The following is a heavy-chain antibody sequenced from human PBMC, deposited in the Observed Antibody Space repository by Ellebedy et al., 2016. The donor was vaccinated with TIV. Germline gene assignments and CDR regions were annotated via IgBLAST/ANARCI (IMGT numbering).Heavy chain of an antibody. Sequence: ASVKVSCKGSGYTFTNYWIAWVRQRPGKGLEWMGFIYPRDSDTRYSPSSQGQVTISADKSINTVYLQWRSLQASDTAMYYCARMVYGSGWDGYFDPWGQGTLVTVSP. J-gene: IGHJ5*02. V-gene: IGHV5-51*01. D-gene: IGHD6-19*01. CDR3: ARMVYGSGWDGYFDP. CDR2: IYPRDSDT. CDR1: GYTFTNYW.